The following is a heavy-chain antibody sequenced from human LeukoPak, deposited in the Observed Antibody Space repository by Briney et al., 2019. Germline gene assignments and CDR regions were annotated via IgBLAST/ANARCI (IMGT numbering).Heavy chain of an antibody. CDR2: IKISGYA. J-gene: IGHJ4*02. CDR1: GFAFNNYV. Sequence: GGSLRLSCTASGFAFNNYVMSWVRQAPGKGLEWVSSIKISGYADYADSVKGRFTISRDNSKNTLYLQMNSLRVEDAAVYYCTKVRPPPGSGWYGGDDSWGQGTLVTVSS. D-gene: IGHD6-19*01. CDR3: TKVRPPPGSGWYGGDDS. V-gene: IGHV3-23*05.